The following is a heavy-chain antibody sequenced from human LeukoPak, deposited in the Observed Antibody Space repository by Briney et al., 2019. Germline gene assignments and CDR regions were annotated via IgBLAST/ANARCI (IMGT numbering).Heavy chain of an antibody. CDR2: IIPIFGTA. D-gene: IGHD1-26*01. Sequence: SVKVSCNASGATFTSYAISWLRQAPGQGLEWMGGIIPIFGTANYAQKFQGRVTITADESTSTAYMELSSLRSEDTAVYYCAREGGGSEHFGGAFDIWGQGTMVTVSS. V-gene: IGHV1-69*13. J-gene: IGHJ3*02. CDR1: GATFTSYA. CDR3: AREGGGSEHFGGAFDI.